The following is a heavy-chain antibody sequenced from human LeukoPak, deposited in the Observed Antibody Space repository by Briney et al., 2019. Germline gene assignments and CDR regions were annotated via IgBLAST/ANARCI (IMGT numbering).Heavy chain of an antibody. CDR3: ARGNRCSGGSCYPDAFDI. D-gene: IGHD2-15*01. J-gene: IGHJ3*02. V-gene: IGHV4-34*01. CDR1: GGSFSGYY. CDR2: INHSGST. Sequence: SETLSLTCAVYGGSFSGYYGSWIRQPPGKGLEWIGEINHSGSTNYNPSLKSRVTISVDTSKNQFSLKLSSVTAADTAVYYCARGNRCSGGSCYPDAFDIWGQGTMVTVSS.